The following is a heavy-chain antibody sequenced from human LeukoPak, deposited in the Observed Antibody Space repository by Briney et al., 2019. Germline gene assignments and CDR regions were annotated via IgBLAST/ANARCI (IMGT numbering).Heavy chain of an antibody. V-gene: IGHV4-4*07. Sequence: SETLSLTCTVSGGSISSYYWSWIRQPAGKGLEWIGRIYTSGSTNYNPSIKSRVTMSVDTSKNQFSLKLSSVTAADTAVYYCARDEDYGDYWYFDLWGRGTLVTVSS. CDR2: IYTSGST. J-gene: IGHJ2*01. D-gene: IGHD4-17*01. CDR1: GGSISSYY. CDR3: ARDEDYGDYWYFDL.